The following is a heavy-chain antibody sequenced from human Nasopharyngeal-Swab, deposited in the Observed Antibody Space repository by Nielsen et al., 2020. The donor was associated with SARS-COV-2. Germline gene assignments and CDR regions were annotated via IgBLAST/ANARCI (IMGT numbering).Heavy chain of an antibody. V-gene: IGHV3-30-3*01. CDR2: LSEDGVSE. Sequence: GESLKISCTGSGFTLSDHAIHWVRQAPGKGLEWVAVLSEDGVSEFYADSVKGRFTVSRDKFKTTLYLQMNSLRAEDTAVYYCARDIGGMFDYWGQGTLVTVSS. CDR1: GFTLSDHA. CDR3: ARDIGGMFDY. J-gene: IGHJ4*02. D-gene: IGHD3-16*01.